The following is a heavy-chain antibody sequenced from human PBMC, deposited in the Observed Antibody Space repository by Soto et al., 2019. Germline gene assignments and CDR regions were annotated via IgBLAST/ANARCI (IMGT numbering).Heavy chain of an antibody. V-gene: IGHV4-61*01. CDR1: GGSVSSGSYY. Sequence: LSLTCTVSGGSVSSGSYYWSWIRQPPGKGLEWIGYIYYSGSTHYNPSLKSRVTISVDTSKNQFSLKLSSVTAADTAVYYCARSMIVVVPRRGSFDYWGQGTLVTVSS. D-gene: IGHD3-22*01. J-gene: IGHJ4*02. CDR3: ARSMIVVVPRRGSFDY. CDR2: IYYSGST.